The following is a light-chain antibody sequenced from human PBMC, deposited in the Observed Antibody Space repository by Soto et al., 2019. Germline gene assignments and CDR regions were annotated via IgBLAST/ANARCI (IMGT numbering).Light chain of an antibody. J-gene: IGKJ1*01. V-gene: IGKV3-15*01. Sequence: EIEMTQSPATLSVSPGERATLSCRASQSVSSNLAWYQQKPGQAPRLLIYDASTRATGIPARFSGSESGTEFTLTISSLQSEDFAVYYCQQYNNWPTWTFGQGTKVDIK. CDR3: QQYNNWPTWT. CDR2: DAS. CDR1: QSVSSN.